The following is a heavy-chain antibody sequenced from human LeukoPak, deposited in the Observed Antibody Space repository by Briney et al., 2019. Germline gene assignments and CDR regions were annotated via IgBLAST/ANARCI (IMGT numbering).Heavy chain of an antibody. CDR1: GFTFDDYT. D-gene: IGHD3-10*01. CDR2: ISWDGGSK. CDR3: AKARGPYYYGSLDY. V-gene: IGHV3-43*01. J-gene: IGHJ4*02. Sequence: GGSLRLSCAASGFTFDDYTMHWVRQAPGKGLEWVSLISWDGGSKYYANSVKGRFTISRDNSKNTLYLQMNSLRAEDTAVYYCAKARGPYYYGSLDYWGQGTLVTVSS.